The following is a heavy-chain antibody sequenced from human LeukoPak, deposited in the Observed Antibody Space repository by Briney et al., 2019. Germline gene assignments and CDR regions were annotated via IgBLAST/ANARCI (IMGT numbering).Heavy chain of an antibody. CDR3: ARNNFDDYGMDV. V-gene: IGHV1-69*13. Sequence: ASVKVSCKASGGTFSSYAISWVRQAPGQGLEWMGGIIPIFGTANYAQKFQGRVTITADESTSTAYMELSSLRSEDTAVYYCARNNFDDYGMDVWGQGTTVTVSS. D-gene: IGHD3-9*01. J-gene: IGHJ6*02. CDR1: GGTFSSYA. CDR2: IIPIFGTA.